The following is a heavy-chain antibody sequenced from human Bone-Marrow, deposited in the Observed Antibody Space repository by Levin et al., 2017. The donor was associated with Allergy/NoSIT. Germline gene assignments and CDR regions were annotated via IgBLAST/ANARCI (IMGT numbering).Heavy chain of an antibody. CDR3: ARVSGYSSRWYDY. J-gene: IGHJ4*02. D-gene: IGHD6-13*01. CDR1: GFTSSNYW. CDR2: VKQDGSEK. Sequence: GGSLRLSCAASGFTSSNYWMSWVRQAPGKGLEWVANVKQDGSEKYYVDSVKGRFTISRDNAKNSVYLEMNSLRAEDTAVYYCARVSGYSSRWYDYWGQGTLVTVSS. V-gene: IGHV3-7*01.